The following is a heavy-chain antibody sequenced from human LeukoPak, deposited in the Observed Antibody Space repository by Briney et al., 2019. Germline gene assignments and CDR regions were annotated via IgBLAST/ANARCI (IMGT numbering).Heavy chain of an antibody. J-gene: IGHJ6*03. V-gene: IGHV3-30*04. D-gene: IGHD2-15*01. CDR2: ISYDGSNK. CDR1: GFTFSSYA. Sequence: GGSLRLSCAASGFTFSSYAMHWVRQAPGKGLEWVAVISYDGSNKYYADPVKGRFTISRDNSKNTLYLQMNSLRAEDTAVYYCARCIAVVVAAPYYYYMDVWGKGTTVTVSS. CDR3: ARCIAVVVAAPYYYYMDV.